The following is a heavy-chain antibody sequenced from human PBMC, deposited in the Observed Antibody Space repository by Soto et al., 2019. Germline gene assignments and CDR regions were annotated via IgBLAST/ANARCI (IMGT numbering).Heavy chain of an antibody. J-gene: IGHJ4*02. CDR1: GFTFSNHA. CDR2: IGGSDGRT. CDR3: VKHWVGAACSGGSCLGY. Sequence: EVQLLESAGGLVQPGGSLRLSCAASGFTFSNHAMSWVRPAPGKGLEWVSTIGGSDGRTYYADSVKGRFTISRDNSKNTLALQMNNLRVEGTAKYYCVKHWVGAACSGGSCLGYRGQGSLVTVSS. V-gene: IGHV3-23*01. D-gene: IGHD2-15*01.